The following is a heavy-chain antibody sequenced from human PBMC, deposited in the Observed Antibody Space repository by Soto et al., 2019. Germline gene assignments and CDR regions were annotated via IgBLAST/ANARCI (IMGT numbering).Heavy chain of an antibody. CDR3: ATAAHRWELKY. Sequence: QVQLVQSGTEVKKPGSSVMLSCRASSDTFRYSAISWVRQIPGQGLEWIGGSDPNYETTDYAHHFQGRVTISADESGSAAFMELRGLQSADTAIYYCATAAHRWELKYWGQGTLVAVSS. CDR1: SDTFRYSA. D-gene: IGHD1-26*01. J-gene: IGHJ4*02. V-gene: IGHV1-69*12. CDR2: SDPNYETT.